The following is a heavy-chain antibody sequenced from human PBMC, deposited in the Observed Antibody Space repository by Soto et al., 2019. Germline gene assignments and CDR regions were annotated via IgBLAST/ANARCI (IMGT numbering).Heavy chain of an antibody. V-gene: IGHV3-48*01. Sequence: PGGSLRLSCAASGFTFSSYSMNWVRQAPGKGLEWVSYISSSSSTIYYADSVKGRFTISRDNAKNSLYLQMNSLRAEDTAVYYCARDWDFWSGYAPSMKVNWFDPWGQGTLVTVSS. CDR1: GFTFSSYS. J-gene: IGHJ5*02. D-gene: IGHD3-3*01. CDR3: ARDWDFWSGYAPSMKVNWFDP. CDR2: ISSSSSTI.